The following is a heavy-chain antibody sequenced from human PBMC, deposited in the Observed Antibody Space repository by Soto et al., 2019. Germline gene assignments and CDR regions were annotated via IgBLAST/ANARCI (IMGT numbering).Heavy chain of an antibody. CDR2: ISTSGATR. CDR3: ARGFVSGFDY. J-gene: IGHJ4*02. CDR1: GFTFSTDS. V-gene: IGHV3-48*02. D-gene: IGHD6-19*01. Sequence: EVQLVESGGGLVQPGGSLRLSCVASGFTFSTDSMNWVRQAPGKGLEWVAHISTSGATRYYADSVKGRFTISRDNAKTSVYLQMDSLRNEDTGVDYCARGFVSGFDYWGQGTLVTVSS.